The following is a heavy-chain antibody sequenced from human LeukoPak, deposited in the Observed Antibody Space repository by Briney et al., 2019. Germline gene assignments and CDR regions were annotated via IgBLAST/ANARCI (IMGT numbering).Heavy chain of an antibody. V-gene: IGHV3-7*01. Sequence: PGGSLRLSCAASGLTFSTYWMSWVRQAPGKGLEWVANIKEDGSAEYYVGSVKGRFTISRDNAKKSLYLQMNSLRAEDTAVYFCASGFLDDFWSGHFWGQGTLVTVSS. J-gene: IGHJ4*02. CDR1: GLTFSTYW. CDR3: ASGFLDDFWSGHF. CDR2: IKEDGSAE. D-gene: IGHD3-3*01.